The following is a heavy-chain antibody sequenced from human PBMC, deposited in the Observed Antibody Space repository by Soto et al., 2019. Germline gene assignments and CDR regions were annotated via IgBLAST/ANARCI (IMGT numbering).Heavy chain of an antibody. Sequence: PSETLSLTCTVSGGSISSGGYYWSWIRQHPGKGLEWIGYIYYSGSTYYNPSLKSRVTISVDTSKNQFSLELKSVTAADTAIYYWAGDHDSGSYRFDYWGLGTLVTVSS. J-gene: IGHJ4*02. D-gene: IGHD3-10*01. CDR1: GGSISSGGYY. V-gene: IGHV4-31*03. CDR3: AGDHDSGSYRFDY. CDR2: IYYSGST.